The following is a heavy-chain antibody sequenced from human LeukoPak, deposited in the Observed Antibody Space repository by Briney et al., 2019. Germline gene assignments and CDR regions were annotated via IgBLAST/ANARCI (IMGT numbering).Heavy chain of an antibody. CDR2: LSHSGST. V-gene: IGHV4-38-2*02. CDR1: GYSISSGYY. Sequence: SSETLSLTCTVSGYSISSGYYWDWIRQPPGKGLEWIGTLSHSGSTNYNPSLKSRVTISVDTSKNQFSLKLSSVTAADTAVYYCARGGPAREYYYGSGSYYRRSIYFDYWGQGTLVTVSS. J-gene: IGHJ4*02. CDR3: ARGGPAREYYYGSGSYYRRSIYFDY. D-gene: IGHD3-10*01.